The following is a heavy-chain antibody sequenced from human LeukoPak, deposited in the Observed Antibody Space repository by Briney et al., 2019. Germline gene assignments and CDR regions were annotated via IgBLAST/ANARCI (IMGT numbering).Heavy chain of an antibody. Sequence: GGSLRLSCAASGFTFSDYYMSWIRQAPGKGLEWVSYISSSGSTIYYADSVKGRFTISRDNSKNTLYLQMNSLRAEDTAVYYCAKEGANYYDSSGYYVTFYDYWGQGTLVTVSS. V-gene: IGHV3-11*04. CDR1: GFTFSDYY. CDR3: AKEGANYYDSSGYYVTFYDY. CDR2: ISSSGSTI. D-gene: IGHD3-22*01. J-gene: IGHJ4*02.